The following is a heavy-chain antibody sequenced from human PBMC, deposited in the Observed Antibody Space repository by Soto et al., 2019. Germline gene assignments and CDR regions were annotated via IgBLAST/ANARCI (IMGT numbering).Heavy chain of an antibody. V-gene: IGHV1-18*01. CDR2: ISVNSGTT. D-gene: IGHD3-22*01. Sequence: QVQLVQSEAEVKKPGASVKVSCKASGYNFNTYGITWVRQAPGQGLEWMGWISVNSGTTNYAQKIQGRVTMTTDTSSSTAFMELRSLRSDDTAVYYCARNDTSGHYSDYWGQGTLVTGSS. CDR3: ARNDTSGHYSDY. J-gene: IGHJ4*02. CDR1: GYNFNTYG.